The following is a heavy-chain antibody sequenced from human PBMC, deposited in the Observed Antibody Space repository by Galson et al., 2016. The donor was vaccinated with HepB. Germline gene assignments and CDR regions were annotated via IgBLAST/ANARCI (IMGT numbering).Heavy chain of an antibody. Sequence: SLRLSCAASGFTFSMFWVSWVRQAPGKGLEWVANIRQDGFEKDYVDSVKGRFTISRDNAKNSVYLQMNSLRAEDTAVYYCASCSSWYGRCAFDIWGQGTMVTVSS. J-gene: IGHJ3*02. D-gene: IGHD6-13*01. V-gene: IGHV3-7*01. CDR1: GFTFSMFW. CDR3: ASCSSWYGRCAFDI. CDR2: IRQDGFEK.